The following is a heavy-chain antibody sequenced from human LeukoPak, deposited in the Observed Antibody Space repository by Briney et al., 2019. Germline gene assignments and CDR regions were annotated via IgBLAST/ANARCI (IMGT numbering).Heavy chain of an antibody. D-gene: IGHD4-17*01. Sequence: PSETLSLTCTVSGGSISSGGYYWSWIRQHPGKGLEWIGYIYYSGSTYYNPSLKSRVTISVDTSKNQFSLKLSSVTAADTAVYYCARSLGTYGDFYFDYWGQGTLVTVSS. CDR3: ARSLGTYGDFYFDY. CDR1: GGSISSGGYY. CDR2: IYYSGST. V-gene: IGHV4-31*03. J-gene: IGHJ4*02.